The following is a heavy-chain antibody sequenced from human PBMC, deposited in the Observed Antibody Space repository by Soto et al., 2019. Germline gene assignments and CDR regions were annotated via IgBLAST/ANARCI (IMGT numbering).Heavy chain of an antibody. J-gene: IGHJ4*02. Sequence: QVQLVESGGGVVQPGRSLRLSCAASGFTFSSYGMHWVRQAPGKGLEWVAVISYDGSNKYYANSVKGRFTISRDNSKNTLYLQMNSLRAEDTAVYYCAKGAWYFDYWGQGTLVTVSS. CDR1: GFTFSSYG. CDR3: AKGAWYFDY. V-gene: IGHV3-30*18. CDR2: ISYDGSNK.